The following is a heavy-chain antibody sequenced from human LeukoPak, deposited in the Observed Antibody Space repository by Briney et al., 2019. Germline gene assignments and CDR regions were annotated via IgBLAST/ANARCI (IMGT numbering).Heavy chain of an antibody. CDR1: GFAFRSFA. D-gene: IGHD6-13*01. CDR2: ITAGGIRT. J-gene: IGHJ4*02. Sequence: GGSLRLSCAASGFAFRSFAMSWVRQAPGKGLEWVSAITAGGIRTYYADSVKGRFTISRDNSKNTLLLQMNSLRAEDTAIYYCAKLVSAAAGTGNFDYWGQGALVTVSS. V-gene: IGHV3-23*01. CDR3: AKLVSAAAGTGNFDY.